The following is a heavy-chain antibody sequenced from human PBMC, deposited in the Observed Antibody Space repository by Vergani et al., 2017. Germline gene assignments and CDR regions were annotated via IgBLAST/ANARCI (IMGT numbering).Heavy chain of an antibody. D-gene: IGHD4-11*01. CDR1: GWSFTSYH. J-gene: IGHJ6*03. CDR2: IEHTGRP. V-gene: IGHV4-34*01. CDR3: ARVNTETNGHLYYYYYMDV. Sequence: QVQLQQWGGGLLKPSETLSLTCVVNGWSFTSYHWTWIRQSPGEGLEWVGDIEHTGRPDYNPSLESRLTMSVDKSRNQFSLPLNSVTATDTAIYFCARVNTETNGHLYYYYYMDVWGQGTAVTVS.